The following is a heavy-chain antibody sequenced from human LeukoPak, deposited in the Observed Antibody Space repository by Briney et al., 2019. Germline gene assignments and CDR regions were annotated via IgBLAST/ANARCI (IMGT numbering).Heavy chain of an antibody. D-gene: IGHD3-9*01. V-gene: IGHV1-8*01. CDR2: MNPNSGNT. J-gene: IGHJ4*02. Sequence: ASVKVSCKASGYTFTSYDINWVRQATGQGLEWMGWMNPNSGNTGYAQKFQGRVTMTRNTSISTAYMELSSLRSEDTAVYYCARSRRLVIPGELDYWGQGTLVTVSS. CDR1: GYTFTSYD. CDR3: ARSRRLVIPGELDY.